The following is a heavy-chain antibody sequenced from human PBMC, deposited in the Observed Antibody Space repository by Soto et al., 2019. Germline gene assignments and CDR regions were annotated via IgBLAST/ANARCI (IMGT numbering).Heavy chain of an antibody. Sequence: PSETLSLTCTVSGGSISSSSYYWGWIRQPPGKGLEWIGSIYYSGSTYYNPSLKSRVTISVDTSKNQFSLKLGSVTAADTAVYYCARMNGFYGDYFFSLAYWGQGTLVTVAS. D-gene: IGHD4-17*01. CDR3: ARMNGFYGDYFFSLAY. CDR1: GGSISSSSYY. J-gene: IGHJ4*02. V-gene: IGHV4-39*01. CDR2: IYYSGST.